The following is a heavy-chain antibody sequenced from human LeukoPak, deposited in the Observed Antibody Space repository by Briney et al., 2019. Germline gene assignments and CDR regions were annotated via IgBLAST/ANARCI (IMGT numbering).Heavy chain of an antibody. J-gene: IGHJ4*02. CDR3: ARQQAMVRGDFDY. CDR2: IYPGDSHT. CDR1: GYDFAGYW. V-gene: IGHV5-51*01. Sequence: GESLKISCQVSGYDFAGYWIAWVRRMPGKGLEWMGIIYPGDSHTTYSPSLQGRVTISADKSLATAFLQWSSLKASDTGIYYCARQQAMVRGDFDYWGQGTLVTVSS. D-gene: IGHD3-10*01.